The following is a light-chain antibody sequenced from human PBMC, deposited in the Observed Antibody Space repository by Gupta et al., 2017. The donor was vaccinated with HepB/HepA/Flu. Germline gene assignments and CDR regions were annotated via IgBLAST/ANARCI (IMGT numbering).Light chain of an antibody. V-gene: IGLV3-16*01. CDR3: LSADSSGPYVV. CDR1: ALPKKY. Sequence: SYELTQPPSGGEERGQMARITCSGEALPKKYAYWYLQKPGQFPVLVIYKATERPSGIPERFSGSSSGTIVTLTISGVQAEDEADYYCLSADSSGPYVVFGGGTKLTVL. J-gene: IGLJ2*01. CDR2: KAT.